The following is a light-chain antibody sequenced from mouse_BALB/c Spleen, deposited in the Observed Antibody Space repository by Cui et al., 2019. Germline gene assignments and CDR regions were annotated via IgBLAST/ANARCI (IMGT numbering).Light chain of an antibody. CDR2: DTS. Sequence: QIVLTQSPSILSASPGEKVTMTCSASSSVSYMHWYQQKSGTSPKRWIYDTSKLAAGVAARFSGSGSGTSYSLTISSREAEDDATYYCQQWSSNTPTFGAGTKLELK. V-gene: IGKV4-59*01. J-gene: IGKJ5*01. CDR1: SSVSY. CDR3: QQWSSNTPT.